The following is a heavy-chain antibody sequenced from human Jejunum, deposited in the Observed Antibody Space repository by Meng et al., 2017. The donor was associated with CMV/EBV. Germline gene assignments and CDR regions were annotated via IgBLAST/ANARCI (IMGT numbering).Heavy chain of an antibody. V-gene: IGHV3-33*01. D-gene: IGHD1-7*01. CDR2: IEYDGSNK. CDR1: GFTFSNYG. Sequence: SGFTFSNYGIHWVRQAPGKGLEWVAFIEYDGSNKYHADSVKGRFTVSRDNAKNIVYLQMNSLRDEDTAVYYCARGTGNYGDWDYWGQGTLVTVSS. CDR3: ARGTGNYGDWDY. J-gene: IGHJ4*02.